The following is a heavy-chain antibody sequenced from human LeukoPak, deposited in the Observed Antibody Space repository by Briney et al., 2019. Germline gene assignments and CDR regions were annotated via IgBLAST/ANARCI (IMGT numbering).Heavy chain of an antibody. Sequence: GGSLRLSCAASGFTFSTYWMSWVRQAPGKGLEWVANIKQDGSEKKYVDSVKGRFTISRDNAKNSLYLQMNSLRAEDTAMYYCARDLDSSSWGNWFDPWGQGTLVTVSS. CDR2: IKQDGSEK. J-gene: IGHJ5*02. D-gene: IGHD6-13*01. CDR3: ARDLDSSSWGNWFDP. V-gene: IGHV3-7*01. CDR1: GFTFSTYW.